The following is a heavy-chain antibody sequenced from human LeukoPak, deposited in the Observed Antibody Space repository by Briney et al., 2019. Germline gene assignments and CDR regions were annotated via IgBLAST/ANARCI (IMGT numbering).Heavy chain of an antibody. D-gene: IGHD3-16*02. CDR3: AKVTYSVWGSYRYLFDY. CDR2: ISGSGGST. Sequence: GGSLRLSCAASGFTFSSYAMSWVRQAPGKGLEWVSAISGSGGSTYYADSVKGRFTISRDNSKNTLYLQMNSLRAEDTAVYYCAKVTYSVWGSYRYLFDYWGQGTLVTVSS. J-gene: IGHJ4*02. V-gene: IGHV3-23*01. CDR1: GFTFSSYA.